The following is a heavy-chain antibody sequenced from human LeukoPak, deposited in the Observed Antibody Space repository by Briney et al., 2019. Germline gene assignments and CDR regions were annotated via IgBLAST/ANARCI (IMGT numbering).Heavy chain of an antibody. V-gene: IGHV3-23*01. CDR2: ISGSGAGT. CDR1: GFAFSTYG. J-gene: IGHJ4*02. CDR3: AKDLSWGLDY. D-gene: IGHD7-27*01. Sequence: GGSLRLSCAASGFAFSTYGMSGVRHAPGKGPEWVSAISGSGAGTYYAASMKGRFTISRDNSKNTLYLQINSLRAEDTALYYCAKDLSWGLDYWGLGTLVTVSS.